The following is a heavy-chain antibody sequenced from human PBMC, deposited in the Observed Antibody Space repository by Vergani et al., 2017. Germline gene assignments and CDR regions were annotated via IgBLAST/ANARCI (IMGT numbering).Heavy chain of an antibody. J-gene: IGHJ6*02. CDR3: ATLFRETYYYGMDV. CDR2: ISSSGSTI. CDR1: GFTFSDYY. Sequence: QVQLVESGGGLVKPGGSLRLSCAASGFTFSDYYMNWVRQAPGKGLEWVSYISSSGSTIYYADSVKGRFTISRDNAKNSLYLQMNSLRAEDTAVYYCATLFRETYYYGMDVWGQGTTVTVSS. V-gene: IGHV3-11*04. D-gene: IGHD3-10*01.